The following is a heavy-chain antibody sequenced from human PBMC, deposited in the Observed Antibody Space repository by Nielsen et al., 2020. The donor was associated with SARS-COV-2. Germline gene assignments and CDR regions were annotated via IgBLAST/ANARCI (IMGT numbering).Heavy chain of an antibody. Sequence: GESLKISCAASGFTVSSNYMSWVRQAPGKGLEWVSVIYSGGSTYYADSVKGRFTISRDNSKNSLYLQMNSLRTEDTALYYCAKDTAIYYYYYGMDVWGQGTTVTVSS. D-gene: IGHD2/OR15-2a*01. J-gene: IGHJ6*02. CDR3: AKDTAIYYYYYGMDV. CDR1: GFTVSSNY. CDR2: IYSGGST. V-gene: IGHV3-53*05.